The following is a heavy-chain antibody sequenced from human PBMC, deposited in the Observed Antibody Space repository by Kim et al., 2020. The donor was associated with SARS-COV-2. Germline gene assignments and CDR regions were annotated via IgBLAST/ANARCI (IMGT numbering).Heavy chain of an antibody. D-gene: IGHD2-21*02. CDR2: IRSKAYGGTT. Sequence: GGSLRLSCTASGFTFGDYAMSWVRQAPGKGLEWVGFIRSKAYGGTTEYAASVKGRFTISRDDSKSIAYLQMNSLKTEDTAVYYCTRGAYCGGDCYSPFDYWGQGTLVTVSS. CDR1: GFTFGDYA. CDR3: TRGAYCGGDCYSPFDY. J-gene: IGHJ4*02. V-gene: IGHV3-49*04.